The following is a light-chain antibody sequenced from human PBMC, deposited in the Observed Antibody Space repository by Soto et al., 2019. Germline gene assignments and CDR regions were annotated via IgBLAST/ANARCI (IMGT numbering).Light chain of an antibody. J-gene: IGKJ4*01. CDR1: ESVSDNY. Sequence: EIVLTQSPGTLSSSPGERATLSCRASESVSDNYLAWYQQRSGQAPRLVIDGASSRASAVPGRCGGSGSGAFFTPTISRLAPEDSVVYCYQQYISPPLTFGGGTKVEIK. V-gene: IGKV3-20*01. CDR3: QQYISPPLT. CDR2: GAS.